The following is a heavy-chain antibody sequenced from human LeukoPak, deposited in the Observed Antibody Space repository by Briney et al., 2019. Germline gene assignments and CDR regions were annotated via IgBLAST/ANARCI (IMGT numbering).Heavy chain of an antibody. CDR2: IYPGDSDT. Sequence: GESLKISCKGSGYSFTTYWIGWVRQMPGKGLEWMGIIYPGDSDTRYSPSFRGQVTISADRSISTAYLQWSSLKASDTAMYYCARHHGKQQLAWFDPWGQGTLVTVSS. J-gene: IGHJ5*02. CDR1: GYSFTTYW. CDR3: ARHHGKQQLAWFDP. V-gene: IGHV5-51*01. D-gene: IGHD6-13*01.